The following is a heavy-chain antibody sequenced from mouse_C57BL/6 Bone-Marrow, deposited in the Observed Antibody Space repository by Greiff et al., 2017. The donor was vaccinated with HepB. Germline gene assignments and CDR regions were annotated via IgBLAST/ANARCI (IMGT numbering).Heavy chain of an antibody. CDR3: TRTYYLTRVLYAMDY. V-gene: IGHV1-5*01. CDR1: GYTFTSYW. J-gene: IGHJ4*01. Sequence: VQLKQSGTVLARPGASVKMSCKTSGYTFTSYWMHWVKQRPGQGLEWIGAIYPGNSDTSYNQKFKGKAKLTAVTSASTAYIELSSLTNEDSAVYYCTRTYYLTRVLYAMDYWGQGTSVTVSS. CDR2: IYPGNSDT. D-gene: IGHD5-5*01.